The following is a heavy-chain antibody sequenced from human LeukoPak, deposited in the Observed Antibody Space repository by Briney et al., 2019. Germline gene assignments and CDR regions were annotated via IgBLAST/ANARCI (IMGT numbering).Heavy chain of an antibody. CDR2: IYYSGST. V-gene: IGHV4-39*01. CDR3: ARLQYYYDSNGYYSLYYFDY. Sequence: PGGSLSLTCTVSGDSISSSSYYWVWIRQPPGKGLEWIGNIYYSGSTYYNPSLRSRLTISPDTSKNQFSLTLSSVTAADTAVYYCARLQYYYDSNGYYSLYYFDYWGQGTVVTVSS. CDR1: GDSISSSSYY. J-gene: IGHJ4*02. D-gene: IGHD3-22*01.